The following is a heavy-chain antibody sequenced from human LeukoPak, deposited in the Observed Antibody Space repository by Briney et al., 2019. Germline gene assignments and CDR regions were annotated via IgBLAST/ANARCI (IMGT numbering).Heavy chain of an antibody. CDR2: IYHSGST. Sequence: PSETLSLTCTVSGYSISSGYYWGWIRQPPGKGLEWIGSIYHSGSTYYNPSLKSRVTISVDTSKNQFSLKLCSVTAADTAVYYCARGVGDFWSGYYKDYFDYWGQGTLVTVSS. J-gene: IGHJ4*02. D-gene: IGHD3-3*01. V-gene: IGHV4-38-2*02. CDR3: ARGVGDFWSGYYKDYFDY. CDR1: GYSISSGYY.